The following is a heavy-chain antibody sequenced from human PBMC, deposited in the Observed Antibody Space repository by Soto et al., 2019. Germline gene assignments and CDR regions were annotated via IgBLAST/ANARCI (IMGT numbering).Heavy chain of an antibody. CDR1: GFTFSSYS. CDR2: ISSSSSYI. V-gene: IGHV3-21*01. D-gene: IGHD3-22*01. Sequence: EVQLVESGGGLVKPGGSLRLSCAASGFTFSSYSMNWVRQAPGKGLEWVSSISSSSSYIYYADSVKGRFTISRDNAKNSLYLQMNSLRAEDTAVYYCARGLYYYDSSVYYVAWGQGTLVTVSS. J-gene: IGHJ4*02. CDR3: ARGLYYYDSSVYYVA.